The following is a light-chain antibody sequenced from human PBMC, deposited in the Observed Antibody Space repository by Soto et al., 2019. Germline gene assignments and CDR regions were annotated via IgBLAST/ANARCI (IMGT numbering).Light chain of an antibody. Sequence: DIQMTQSPYSLSAFVGDRVTITCRASQSIASYLNWYQQKPGKAPKFLIYAASTLQSGVPSRFSGSGYGTDFTLTISSLQPEDFATYFCQQSYSTPITFGQGTRLEIK. J-gene: IGKJ5*01. CDR1: QSIASY. CDR3: QQSYSTPIT. V-gene: IGKV1-39*01. CDR2: AAS.